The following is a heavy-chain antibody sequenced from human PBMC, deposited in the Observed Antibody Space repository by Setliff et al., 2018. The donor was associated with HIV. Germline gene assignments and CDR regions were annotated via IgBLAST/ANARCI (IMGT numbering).Heavy chain of an antibody. V-gene: IGHV3-15*01. CDR1: GFTFSSFG. J-gene: IGHJ4*02. CDR2: IKSRADGWPT. D-gene: IGHD5-12*01. Sequence: PGGSLRLSCAASGFTFSSFGMHWVRQAPGKGLEWVGHIKSRADGWPTDYAAPVKGRFIISTDDSKKTLYLQMNSLKTEDTAVYYCATEGYNRPLDYWGQGTLVTVSS. CDR3: ATEGYNRPLDY.